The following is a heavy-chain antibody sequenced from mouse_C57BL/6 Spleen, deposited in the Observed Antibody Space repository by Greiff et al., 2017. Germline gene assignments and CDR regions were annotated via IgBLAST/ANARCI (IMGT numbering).Heavy chain of an antibody. CDR1: GYSITSGYY. V-gene: IGHV3-6*01. J-gene: IGHJ4*01. CDR3: ARGNYYGSPGAMDY. Sequence: EVKLVESGPGLVKPSQSLSLTCSVTGYSITSGYYWNWIRKFQGNKLEWMGYISYDGSNNYNPSLKNRISITRDTSKNQFFLKLNSVTTEDTATYYCARGNYYGSPGAMDYWGQGTSVTVSS. D-gene: IGHD1-1*01. CDR2: ISYDGSN.